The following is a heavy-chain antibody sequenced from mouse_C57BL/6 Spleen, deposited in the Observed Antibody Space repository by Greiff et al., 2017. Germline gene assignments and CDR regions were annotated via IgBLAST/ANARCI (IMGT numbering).Heavy chain of an antibody. CDR2: ISYDGSN. CDR3: ARKSRYYGSRNYFDY. D-gene: IGHD1-1*01. J-gene: IGHJ2*01. V-gene: IGHV3-6*01. Sequence: DVQLQESGPGLVKPSQSLSLTCSVTGYSITSGYYWNWIRQFPGNKLEWMGYISYDGSNNYNPSLKNRISITRDTSKNQFFLKLNSVTTEDTATYYCARKSRYYGSRNYFDYWGQGTTLTVSS. CDR1: GYSITSGYY.